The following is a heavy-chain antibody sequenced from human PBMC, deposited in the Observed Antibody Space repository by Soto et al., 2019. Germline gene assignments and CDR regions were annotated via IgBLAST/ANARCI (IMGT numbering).Heavy chain of an antibody. CDR2: IKSKTDGGTT. CDR1: GFTFGNAW. J-gene: IGHJ3*02. CDR3: TTGVEQQLVVVLSSWAFDI. Sequence: WGSLRLPCAAAGFTFGNAWMSWVSQDQGKGLEWVGRIKSKTDGGTTDYAAPVKGRFTISRDDSKNTLYLQMNSLKTEDTAVYYCTTGVEQQLVVVLSSWAFDIWGQGTMVTVSS. V-gene: IGHV3-15*01. D-gene: IGHD6-13*01.